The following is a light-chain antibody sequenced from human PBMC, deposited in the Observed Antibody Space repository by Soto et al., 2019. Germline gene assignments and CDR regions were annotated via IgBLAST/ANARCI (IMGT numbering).Light chain of an antibody. V-gene: IGLV2-11*01. CDR2: DVS. Sequence: TQPRSVSGSPGQSVPISGTGTSSDVGGYTSVSWYQHHPGKAPKLIIYDVSKRPSGVPDRFSGSKSGNTASLTISGLQAEDEADYYCCSYAGSYTYVFGSGTKV. J-gene: IGLJ1*01. CDR1: SSDVGGYTS. CDR3: CSYAGSYTYV.